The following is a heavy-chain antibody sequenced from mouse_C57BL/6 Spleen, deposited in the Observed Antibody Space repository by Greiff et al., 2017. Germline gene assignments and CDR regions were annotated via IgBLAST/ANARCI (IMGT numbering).Heavy chain of an antibody. V-gene: IGHV1-42*01. CDR1: GYSFTGYY. J-gene: IGHJ3*01. CDR2: INPSTGGT. CDR3: ARFLTGRGAWFAY. Sequence: VHVKQSGPELVKPGASVKISCKASGYSFTGYYMNWVKQSPEKSLEWIGEINPSTGGTTYNQKFKAKATLTVDKSSSTAYMQLKSLTSEDSAVYYCARFLTGRGAWFAYWGQGTLVTVAA. D-gene: IGHD4-1*01.